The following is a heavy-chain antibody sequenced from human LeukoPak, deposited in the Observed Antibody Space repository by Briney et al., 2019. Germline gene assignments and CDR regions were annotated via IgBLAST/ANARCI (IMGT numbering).Heavy chain of an antibody. CDR3: ARGPYYYDSSGYSSLDY. J-gene: IGHJ4*02. D-gene: IGHD3-22*01. CDR2: IYYSGST. V-gene: IGHV4-59*01. Sequence: SETLSLTCTVSGGSISSYCWSWIRQPPGKGLEWIGYIYYSGSTNYNPSLKSRVTISVDTSKNQFSLKVNSVTAADTAVYYCARGPYYYDSSGYSSLDYWGQGTLVTVSS. CDR1: GGSISSYC.